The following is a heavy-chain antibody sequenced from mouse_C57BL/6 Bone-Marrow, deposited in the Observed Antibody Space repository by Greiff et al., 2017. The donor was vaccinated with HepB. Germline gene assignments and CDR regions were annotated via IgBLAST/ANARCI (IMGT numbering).Heavy chain of an antibody. CDR1: GFNIKDDY. CDR3: TTRPQWGFAY. V-gene: IGHV14-4*01. J-gene: IGHJ3*01. CDR2: IDPENGDT. D-gene: IGHD6-1*01. Sequence: EVQRVESGAELVRPGASVKLSCTASGFNIKDDYMHWVKQRPEQGLEWIGWIDPENGDTEYASKFQGKATITADTSSNTAYLQLSSLTSEDTAVYYCTTRPQWGFAYWGQGTLVTVSA.